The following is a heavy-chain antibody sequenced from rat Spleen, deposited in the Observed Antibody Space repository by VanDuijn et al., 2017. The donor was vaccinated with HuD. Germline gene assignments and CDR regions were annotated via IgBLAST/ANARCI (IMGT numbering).Heavy chain of an antibody. J-gene: IGHJ3*01. D-gene: IGHD1-2*01. Sequence: EVQLVESGGGLVLPGRSLKLSCVTSGFTFNYYWMTWIRQAPGKGLEWVATISYDGSSTYYRDSVKGRFTLSRDNAKSTLYLQMGSLRSEDTATYYCARLGITLGAGHWFAYWGQGTLVTVSS. CDR2: ISYDGSST. CDR3: ARLGITLGAGHWFAY. CDR1: GFTFNYYW. V-gene: IGHV5-31*01.